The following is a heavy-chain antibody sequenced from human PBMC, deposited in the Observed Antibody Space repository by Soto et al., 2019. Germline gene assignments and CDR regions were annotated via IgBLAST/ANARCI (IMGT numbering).Heavy chain of an antibody. J-gene: IGHJ4*02. CDR3: ARLAVAGKRSYYFDY. V-gene: IGHV1-2*04. D-gene: IGHD6-19*01. CDR1: GYTFTGYY. Sequence: GASVKVSCKASGYTFTGYYMHWVRQAPGQGLEWMGWINPNSGGTNYAQKFQGWVTMTRDTSISTAYMELSRLRSDDTAVYYCARLAVAGKRSYYFDYWGQGTLVTVSS. CDR2: INPNSGGT.